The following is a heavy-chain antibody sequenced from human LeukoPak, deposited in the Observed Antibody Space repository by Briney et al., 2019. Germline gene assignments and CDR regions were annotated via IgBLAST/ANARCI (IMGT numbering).Heavy chain of an antibody. V-gene: IGHV1-69*04. Sequence: SVKVSCKSSEDSFTSYAISWVRQAPGQGLEWMGRIIPILNIANYAQKFQGRVTITADKSTSTAYMELSSLTSEDTPVYYCATYGDYEFAMDVWGQGTTVIVSS. CDR2: IIPILNIA. D-gene: IGHD4-17*01. CDR3: ATYGDYEFAMDV. J-gene: IGHJ6*02. CDR1: EDSFTSYA.